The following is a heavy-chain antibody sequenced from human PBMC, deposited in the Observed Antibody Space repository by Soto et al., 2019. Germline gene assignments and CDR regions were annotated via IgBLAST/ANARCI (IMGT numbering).Heavy chain of an antibody. J-gene: IGHJ4*02. CDR3: AREEGGYSYGYPDY. V-gene: IGHV3-11*06. CDR2: ISSSSSYT. Sequence: QVQLVESGGGLVKPGGSLRLSCAASGFTFSDTYMSWIRQAPGKGREWVSYISSSSSYTNYADSVKGRFTISRDNAKNSLYLQMNSLRAEDTAVYYCAREEGGYSYGYPDYWGQGTLVTVSS. CDR1: GFTFSDTY. D-gene: IGHD5-18*01.